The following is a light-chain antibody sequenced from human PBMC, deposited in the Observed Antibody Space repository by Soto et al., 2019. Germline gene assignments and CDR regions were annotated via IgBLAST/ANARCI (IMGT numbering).Light chain of an antibody. CDR3: SSYTRSNTFL. CDR1: SSDVGGYNH. CDR2: EVN. Sequence: QSVLTQPASVSESPGQSITISCSGTSSDVGGYNHVSWYQQHPDKAPNLIIYEVNTRPSGVSSRFSGSKSGNTASLTISGLQPEDEADYFCSSYTRSNTFLFGTGTKLTVL. V-gene: IGLV2-14*01. J-gene: IGLJ1*01.